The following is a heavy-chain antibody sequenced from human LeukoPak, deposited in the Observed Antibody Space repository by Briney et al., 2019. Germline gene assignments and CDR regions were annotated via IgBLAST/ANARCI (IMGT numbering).Heavy chain of an antibody. V-gene: IGHV4-38-2*01. CDR1: GYSISSGYY. Sequence: PSETLSLTCAVSGYSISSGYYWGWIRQPPGKGLEWIGSIYHSGSTYYNPPLKSRVTISVDTSKNQFSLKLSSVTAADTAVYYCARIFSYYFDYWGQGTLVTVSS. D-gene: IGHD2-15*01. CDR2: IYHSGST. J-gene: IGHJ4*02. CDR3: ARIFSYYFDY.